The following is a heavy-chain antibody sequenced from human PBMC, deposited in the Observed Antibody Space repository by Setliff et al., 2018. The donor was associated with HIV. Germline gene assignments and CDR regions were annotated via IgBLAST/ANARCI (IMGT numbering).Heavy chain of an antibody. V-gene: IGHV3-23*01. Sequence: GESLKISCAASGLTFSSYAMSWVRQAPGKGLEWVSSISGSGGSPYYADSVKGRFTISRDNSKNTLYLQMNSLRAEDTAVYYCAKDLVYYDSSGDLDYWGQGTL. J-gene: IGHJ4*02. CDR2: ISGSGGSP. D-gene: IGHD3-22*01. CDR1: GLTFSSYA. CDR3: AKDLVYYDSSGDLDY.